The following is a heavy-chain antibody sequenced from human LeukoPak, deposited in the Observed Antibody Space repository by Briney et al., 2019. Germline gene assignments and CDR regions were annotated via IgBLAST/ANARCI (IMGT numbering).Heavy chain of an antibody. J-gene: IGHJ6*03. D-gene: IGHD2-2*01. Sequence: SETLSLTCTVSGGSISSYYWSWIRQPAGKGLEWIGRIYTSGGTNYNPSLNSRVTMSVDTSKNQFSLKLSSVTAADTAVYYCARVVVVVPAAMGAYYYYYMDVWGKGTTVTVSS. CDR3: ARVVVVVPAAMGAYYYYYMDV. V-gene: IGHV4-4*07. CDR2: IYTSGGT. CDR1: GGSISSYY.